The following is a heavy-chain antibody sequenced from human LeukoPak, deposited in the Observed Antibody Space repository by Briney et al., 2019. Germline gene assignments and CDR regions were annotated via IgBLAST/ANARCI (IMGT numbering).Heavy chain of an antibody. D-gene: IGHD3-22*01. CDR3: ARHSQNYYDSSGYFDY. J-gene: IGHJ4*02. CDR2: IHYSGPT. CDR1: GGSILSTIYY. Sequence: SETLSLTCTVSGGSILSTIYYWAWIRQPPGKGLEWIGSIHYSGPTYYNPSLKSRVTISIDTTKSQLSLKLTSVTAADTAVYYCARHSQNYYDSSGYFDYWGQGTLVTVSS. V-gene: IGHV4-39*07.